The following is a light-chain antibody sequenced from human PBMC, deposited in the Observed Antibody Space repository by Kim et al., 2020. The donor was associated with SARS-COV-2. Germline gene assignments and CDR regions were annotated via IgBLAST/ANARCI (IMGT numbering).Light chain of an antibody. CDR3: AAWDDSLNGPV. J-gene: IGLJ3*02. CDR2: SNN. CDR1: SSNIGSNT. Sequence: QSVLTQPPSASGTPGQRVTLSCSGSSSNIGSNTVHWYQQLPGTAPKLLIYSNNQRPSGVADRFSGSKSGTSASLAISGRQSEDEADYYCAAWDDSLNGPVFGGGTKVTVL. V-gene: IGLV1-44*01.